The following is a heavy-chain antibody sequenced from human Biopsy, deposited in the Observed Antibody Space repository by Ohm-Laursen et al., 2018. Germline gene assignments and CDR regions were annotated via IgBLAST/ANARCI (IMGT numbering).Heavy chain of an antibody. Sequence: PSETLSLTCTVTGGSISRSSYYWDWIRQPPGKGLEWIGSIYYSGSTYYNPSLKSQVTISADRSKNQFSLKLTSVTAADTAMYYCARQEFATSPLDYWGQGSLVTVSS. D-gene: IGHD3-10*01. CDR2: IYYSGST. CDR3: ARQEFATSPLDY. V-gene: IGHV4-39*01. J-gene: IGHJ4*02. CDR1: GGSISRSSYY.